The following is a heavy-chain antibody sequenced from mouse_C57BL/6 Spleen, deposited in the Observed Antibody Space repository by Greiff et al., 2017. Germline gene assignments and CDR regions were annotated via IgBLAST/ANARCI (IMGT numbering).Heavy chain of an antibody. Sequence: QVQLKESGPELVKPGASVKISCKASGYAFSSSWMNWVKQRPGKGLEWIGRIYPGDGDTNYNGKFKGKATLTADKSSSTAYMQLSSLTSEDSAVYFCARSSITTVVGYWGQGTTLTVSS. CDR1: GYAFSSSW. CDR2: IYPGDGDT. J-gene: IGHJ2*01. V-gene: IGHV1-82*01. D-gene: IGHD1-1*01. CDR3: ARSSITTVVGY.